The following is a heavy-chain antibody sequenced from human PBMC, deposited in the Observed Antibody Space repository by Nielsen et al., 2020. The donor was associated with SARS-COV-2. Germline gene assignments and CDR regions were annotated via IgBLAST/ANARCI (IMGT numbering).Heavy chain of an antibody. D-gene: IGHD4-17*01. CDR2: INVGNGNT. Sequence: ASVKVSCKASGYSFTSYAMHWVWQAPGQRLEWMGWINVGNGNTKYSQKFQGRVTFTRDTSASTAYMELSSLRSEDTAVYYCARATYGERDYWGQGTLVTVSS. CDR1: GYSFTSYA. CDR3: ARATYGERDY. V-gene: IGHV1-3*01. J-gene: IGHJ4*02.